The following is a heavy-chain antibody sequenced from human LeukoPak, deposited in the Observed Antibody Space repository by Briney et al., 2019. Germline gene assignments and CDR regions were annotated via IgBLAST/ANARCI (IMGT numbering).Heavy chain of an antibody. D-gene: IGHD5-12*01. CDR3: ARDRGVATSYFDY. J-gene: IGHJ4*02. Sequence: GGSLRLSCAASGFTFSTYTMHWVRQAPGKGLEWLAFISYDGSNKYYTDSVRGLFTISRDNSKNTVYLQMNSLRGEDTAVYYCARDRGVATSYFDYWGRGTLVTVSS. CDR2: ISYDGSNK. CDR1: GFTFSTYT. V-gene: IGHV3-30-3*01.